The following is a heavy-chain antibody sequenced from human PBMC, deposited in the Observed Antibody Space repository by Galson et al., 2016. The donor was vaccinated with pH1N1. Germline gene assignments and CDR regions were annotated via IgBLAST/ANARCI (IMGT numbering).Heavy chain of an antibody. J-gene: IGHJ3*02. CDR2: IYYSGNT. CDR1: GGSIGANY. D-gene: IGHD3-22*01. V-gene: IGHV4-59*01. CDR3: AREWRYYVSSGFPFNDAFDI. Sequence: SETLSLTCTVSGGSIGANYWSWIRQSPGGGLEWIGYIYYSGNTKYNPSLKGRVIISVDTSKNQFYLKLSSVTAADTAVYYCAREWRYYVSSGFPFNDAFDIWGQGTVVTVSS.